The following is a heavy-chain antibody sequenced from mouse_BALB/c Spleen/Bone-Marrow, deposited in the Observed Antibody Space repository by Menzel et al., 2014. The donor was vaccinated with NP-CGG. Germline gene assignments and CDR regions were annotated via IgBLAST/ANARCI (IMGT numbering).Heavy chain of an antibody. D-gene: IGHD4-1*01. CDR3: ARWEYYVMDY. CDR2: IDPANGNT. CDR1: GFNIKDTY. Sequence: EVMLVESGAELVKPGASVKLSCTASGFNIKDTYMHWVKQRPEQGLEWIGRIDPANGNTKYDPKFQGKATITADTSSNTAYLQPSSLTSEDTAVYYCARWEYYVMDYWGQGTSVTVSS. V-gene: IGHV14-3*02. J-gene: IGHJ4*01.